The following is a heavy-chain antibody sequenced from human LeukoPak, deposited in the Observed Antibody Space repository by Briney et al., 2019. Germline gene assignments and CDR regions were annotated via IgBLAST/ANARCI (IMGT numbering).Heavy chain of an antibody. CDR1: GYTLTELS. CDR3: AAAIVVVAAAIGNGMDV. J-gene: IGHJ6*02. Sequence: ASVKVSCKVSGYTLTELSMHWVRQAPGKGLEWMGGFDPEDGETIYAQKFQGRVTMTEDTSTDTAYMELSSLRSEDTAVYYCAAAIVVVAAAIGNGMDVWGQGTTVTVSS. V-gene: IGHV1-24*01. D-gene: IGHD2-2*01. CDR2: FDPEDGET.